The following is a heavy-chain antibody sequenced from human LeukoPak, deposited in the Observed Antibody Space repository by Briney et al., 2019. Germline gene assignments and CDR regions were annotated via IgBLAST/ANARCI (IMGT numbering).Heavy chain of an antibody. CDR2: IYTSGST. CDR1: GGSISSYY. J-gene: IGHJ5*02. CDR3: ARSADDILTGDNWLDP. D-gene: IGHD3-9*01. V-gene: IGHV4-4*07. Sequence: PSETLSLTCTVSGGSISSYYWSWIRQPAGKVLEWIGRIYTSGSTNYNPSLKSRVTMSVDTSKNQFSLKLSSVTAADTAVYYCARSADDILTGDNWLDPWGQGTLVTVSS.